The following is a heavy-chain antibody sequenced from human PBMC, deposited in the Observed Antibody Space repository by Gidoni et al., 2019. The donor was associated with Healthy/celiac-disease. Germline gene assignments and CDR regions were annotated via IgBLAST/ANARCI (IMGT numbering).Heavy chain of an antibody. V-gene: IGHV4-34*01. CDR1: GGSFSGSY. D-gene: IGHD4-17*01. J-gene: IGHJ6*03. Sequence: QVQLQQCGAGLLKPSETLSLTCAVYGGSFSGSYWSWIRQPPGKGLEWIGEINHSGSTNYNPSHKSRVTISVDTSKNQFSLKLSSVTAADTAVYYCARVDYGPLHYYYYMDVWGKGTTVTVSS. CDR2: INHSGST. CDR3: ARVDYGPLHYYYYMDV.